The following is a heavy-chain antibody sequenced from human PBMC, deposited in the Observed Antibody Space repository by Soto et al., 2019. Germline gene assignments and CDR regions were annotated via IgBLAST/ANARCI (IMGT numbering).Heavy chain of an antibody. CDR1: GFTVSSNY. CDR2: IYSGGST. Sequence: PGGSLRLSCAASGFTVSSNYMTWVRQAPGKGLEWVSIIYSGGSTYYADSVKGRFTISRDNSKNTLYLQMNSLRPADTAVYYCARDRGIEGVVYDYWGQGTLVTVAS. D-gene: IGHD2-15*01. J-gene: IGHJ4*02. CDR3: ARDRGIEGVVYDY. V-gene: IGHV3-53*01.